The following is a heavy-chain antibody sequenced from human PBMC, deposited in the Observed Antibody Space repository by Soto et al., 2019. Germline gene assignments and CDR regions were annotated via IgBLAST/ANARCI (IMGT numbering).Heavy chain of an antibody. Sequence: QVQLQESGPGLVKSSQTLSLTCTVSGGSISSDGNSWSWIRQHPGKGLEWLGYIYYSGSTNYNPSLKSRVTISVDTSKNQFSLKLNSVTAADTAVYYCARARMVRGIIYYYGMDVWGQGTTVTASS. CDR2: IYYSGST. CDR1: GGSISSDGNS. D-gene: IGHD3-10*01. CDR3: ARARMVRGIIYYYGMDV. V-gene: IGHV4-31*03. J-gene: IGHJ6*02.